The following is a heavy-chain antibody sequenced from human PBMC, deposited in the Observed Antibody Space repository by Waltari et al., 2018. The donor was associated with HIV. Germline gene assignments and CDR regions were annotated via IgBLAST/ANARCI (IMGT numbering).Heavy chain of an antibody. CDR3: AKPTVTVVTAEIDSDDY. V-gene: IGHV3-23*01. CDR1: GFTFSSYA. J-gene: IGHJ4*02. D-gene: IGHD2-21*02. Sequence: EVQLLESGGGLVQPGGSLRLSCAASGFTFSSYAMSWVRQAPGKGLEWVSAISGSGGSTYYADSVKGRFTISRDNSKNTLYLQMNSLRAEDTAVYYCAKPTVTVVTAEIDSDDYWGQGTLVTVCS. CDR2: ISGSGGST.